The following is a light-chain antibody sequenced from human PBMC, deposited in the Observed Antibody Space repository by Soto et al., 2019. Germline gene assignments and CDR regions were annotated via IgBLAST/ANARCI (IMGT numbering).Light chain of an antibody. CDR3: SSYAGSHTYEV. CDR1: SSDVGGYNY. J-gene: IGLJ3*02. CDR2: DVI. Sequence: QSVLTQPASVSGSPGQSITISCTGTSSDVGGYNYVSWYQQNPGKAPKLILYDVIKRPSGVPDRFSGSKSGNTASLTISGLQTEDEADYHCSSYAGSHTYEVFGGGTKLTVL. V-gene: IGLV2-11*01.